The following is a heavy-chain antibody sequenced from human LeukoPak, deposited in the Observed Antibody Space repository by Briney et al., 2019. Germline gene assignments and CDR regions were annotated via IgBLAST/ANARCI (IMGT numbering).Heavy chain of an antibody. CDR1: GGSISSYY. CDR2: IYYSGST. D-gene: IGHD4-11*01. Sequence: SETLSLTCTVSGGSISSYYWSWIRQPPGKGLEWIGYIYYSGSTNYNPSLKSRVTISVDTSKNQFSLIVSSVTAADTAVYYCARTTAKASTPYFDYWGQGTLVTVSS. J-gene: IGHJ4*02. CDR3: ARTTAKASTPYFDY. V-gene: IGHV4-59*08.